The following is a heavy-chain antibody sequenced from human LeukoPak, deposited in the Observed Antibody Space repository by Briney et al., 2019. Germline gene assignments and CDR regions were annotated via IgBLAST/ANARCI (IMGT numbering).Heavy chain of an antibody. CDR2: IYGRGST. Sequence: PSETLSLTCTVSGGSISSYYWSWIRQPPGKGLEWIGNIYGRGSTKYNPSLKSRVTISVDTSKNQFSLGLSSVTAADTAVYYCARGRTFDNWGQGTLVTVSS. CDR3: ARGRTFDN. CDR1: GGSISSYY. J-gene: IGHJ4*02. V-gene: IGHV4-59*01.